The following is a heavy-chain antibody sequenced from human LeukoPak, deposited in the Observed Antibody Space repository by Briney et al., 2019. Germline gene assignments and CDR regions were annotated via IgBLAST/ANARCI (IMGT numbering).Heavy chain of an antibody. CDR2: INPSSGGT. CDR3: ARDAASGYCSGGSCYSGHFQH. V-gene: IGHV1-2*04. CDR1: GYTFTAYY. D-gene: IGHD2-15*01. Sequence: ASVKVSCKASGYTFTAYYMHWLQQAPGQGLEWMGWINPSSGGTNYAQNFQGWVTMTRDTSISTAYMELSRLRSDDTAVYYCARDAASGYCSGGSCYSGHFQHWGQGTLVTVSS. J-gene: IGHJ1*01.